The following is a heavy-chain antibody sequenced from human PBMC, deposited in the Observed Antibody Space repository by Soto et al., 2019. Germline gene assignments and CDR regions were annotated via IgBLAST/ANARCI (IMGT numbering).Heavy chain of an antibody. V-gene: IGHV3-11*01. J-gene: IGHJ6*02. CDR2: ISSSGSSI. CDR3: ARVRFREWGYAMDV. CDR1: GLTFSDCY. D-gene: IGHD3-10*01. Sequence: QVQLVESGGGLVKPGGSLRLSCAASGLTFSDCYMNWIRQAPGKGLEWVSYISSSGSSINYAGSVKGRFTISRDNAKNSLYLQMNSLRAEDTAVYYCARVRFREWGYAMDVWGQGTTVTVSS.